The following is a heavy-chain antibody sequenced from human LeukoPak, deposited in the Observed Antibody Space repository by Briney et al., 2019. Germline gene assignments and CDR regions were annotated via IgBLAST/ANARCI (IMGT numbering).Heavy chain of an antibody. J-gene: IGHJ4*02. CDR1: GLSFSRYS. CDR3: ARVLGGRIAATGTSDY. Sequence: GGSLRLSCAASGLSFSRYSMNWVRQAPGKGLEWVSSISGTGTYIYYADSVKGRFTISRDNAKNSLYLQMDSLRAEDTAVYYCARVLGGRIAATGTSDYWGQGTLVTVSS. V-gene: IGHV3-21*01. CDR2: ISGTGTYI. D-gene: IGHD6-13*01.